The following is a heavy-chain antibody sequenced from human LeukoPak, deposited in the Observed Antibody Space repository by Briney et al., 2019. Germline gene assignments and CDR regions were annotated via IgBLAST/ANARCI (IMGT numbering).Heavy chain of an antibody. Sequence: GGSLRLSCAASGFTFSSYNMNWVRQAPGKGLEWVSSITSSSSYIYYADSVKGRFTISRDNAKNSLYLQMDSLRVEDTAEYYCARDPYSGNYGAYYYYYMDVWGKGTTVTISS. D-gene: IGHD1-26*01. CDR3: ARDPYSGNYGAYYYYYMDV. CDR2: ITSSSSYI. CDR1: GFTFSSYN. J-gene: IGHJ6*03. V-gene: IGHV3-21*06.